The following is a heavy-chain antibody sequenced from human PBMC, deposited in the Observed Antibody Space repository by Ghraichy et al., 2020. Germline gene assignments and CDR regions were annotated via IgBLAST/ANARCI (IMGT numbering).Heavy chain of an antibody. CDR1: GFTFSSYS. V-gene: IGHV3-21*01. Sequence: GGSLRLSCAASGFTFSSYSMNWVRQAPGKGLEWVSSISSSSSYIYYADSVKGRFTISRDNAKNSLYLQMNSLRAEDTAVYYCARDDSSGYYPNTIYYYYYGMDVWGQGTTVTVSS. J-gene: IGHJ6*02. D-gene: IGHD3-22*01. CDR2: ISSSSSYI. CDR3: ARDDSSGYYPNTIYYYYYGMDV.